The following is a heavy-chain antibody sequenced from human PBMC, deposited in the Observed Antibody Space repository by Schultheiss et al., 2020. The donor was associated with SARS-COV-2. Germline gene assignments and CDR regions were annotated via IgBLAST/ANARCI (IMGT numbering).Heavy chain of an antibody. CDR1: GYTFTGYY. V-gene: IGHV1-69*13. Sequence: SVKVSCKASGYTFTGYYMHWVRQAPGQGLEWMGGIIPIFGTANYAQKFQGRVTITADESTSTAYMELSRLRSDDTAVYYCATGLRGTVATRDWGQGTLVTVSS. CDR3: ATGLRGTVATRD. D-gene: IGHD4-17*01. CDR2: IIPIFGTA. J-gene: IGHJ4*02.